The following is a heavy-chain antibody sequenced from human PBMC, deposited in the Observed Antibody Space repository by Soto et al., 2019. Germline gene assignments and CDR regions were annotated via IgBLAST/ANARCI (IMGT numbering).Heavy chain of an antibody. CDR2: IFWDDDK. CDR1: GFSLTTSGVG. V-gene: IGHV2-5*02. J-gene: IGHJ3*02. Sequence: QITLKESGPTLVKPTQTLTLTCTFSGFSLTTSGVGVGWIRQPPGNALEWLAVIFWDDDKRYSPSLRRRLTVTKDISRNQVVLTMTDVDPVDTATYYCAHWWALRRDAFDIWGQGTMVTVSP. CDR3: AHWWALRRDAFDI. D-gene: IGHD1-26*01.